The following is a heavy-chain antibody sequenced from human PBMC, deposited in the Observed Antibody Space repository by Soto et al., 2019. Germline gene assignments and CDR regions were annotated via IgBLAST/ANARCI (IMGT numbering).Heavy chain of an antibody. CDR1: AGSLSSYY. CDR3: ARAGGYDVLLPAGTH. CDR2: IYYSGST. J-gene: IGHJ4*02. V-gene: IGHV4-59*01. Sequence: QVQLQESGPGLVKPSETLSLTCTVSAGSLSSYYWNWIRQPPGKGLEWIGYIYYSGSTNYNPSLKSRVTISVDTFKNQFSLRLSSVTAADTAVYYCARAGGYDVLLPAGTHWGQGTLVTVSS. D-gene: IGHD2-2*01.